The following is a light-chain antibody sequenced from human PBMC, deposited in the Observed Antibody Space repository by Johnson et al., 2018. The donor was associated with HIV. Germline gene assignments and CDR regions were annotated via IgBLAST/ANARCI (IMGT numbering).Light chain of an antibody. CDR3: GTWDSSLSGGV. CDR1: SSNIGKNY. Sequence: QSVLTQPPSVSAAPGQKVTISCSGSSSNIGKNYVSWYQQLPGTAPKLLIYENNKRPSGIPDRFSGSKSGTSATLGITGLQTGDEADYYCGTWDSSLSGGVFGTGTKVTVL. J-gene: IGLJ1*01. CDR2: ENN. V-gene: IGLV1-51*01.